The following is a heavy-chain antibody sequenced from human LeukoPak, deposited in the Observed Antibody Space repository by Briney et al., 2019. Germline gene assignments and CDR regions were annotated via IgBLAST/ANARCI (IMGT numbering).Heavy chain of an antibody. Sequence: GASVKVTCKVSGYTLTELSRHWVRQAPGKGLEWMGGFDPEDGETIYAQKFQGRVTMIEDTSTDTAYMELSSLRSEDTAVYYCATDRCSGGSCYPGLDYWGQGTLVTVSS. V-gene: IGHV1-24*01. J-gene: IGHJ4*02. CDR2: FDPEDGET. D-gene: IGHD2-15*01. CDR1: GYTLTELS. CDR3: ATDRCSGGSCYPGLDY.